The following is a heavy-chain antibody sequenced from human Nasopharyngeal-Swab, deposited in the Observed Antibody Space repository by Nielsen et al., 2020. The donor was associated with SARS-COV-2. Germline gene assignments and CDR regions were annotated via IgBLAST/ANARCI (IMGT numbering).Heavy chain of an antibody. J-gene: IGHJ4*02. CDR1: GGSISSGGYY. D-gene: IGHD4-17*01. CDR3: ARQFRYGVHFDY. Sequence: SETLSLTCTVSGGSISSGGYYWSWIRQHPGKGLEWIGYIYYSGSTYYNPSLKSRVTISVDTSKNQFSLKLSSVTAADTAVYYCARQFRYGVHFDYWGQGTLATVSS. V-gene: IGHV4-31*03. CDR2: IYYSGST.